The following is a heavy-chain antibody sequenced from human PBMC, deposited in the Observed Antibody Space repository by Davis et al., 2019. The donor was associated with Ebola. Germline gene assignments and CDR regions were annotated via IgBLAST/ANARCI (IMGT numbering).Heavy chain of an antibody. CDR1: GFTFSSYW. D-gene: IGHD6-6*01. V-gene: IGHV3-74*03. J-gene: IGHJ2*01. Sequence: HTGGSLRLSCAASGFTFSSYWMHWVRQAPGKGLVWVSCINRDGSTTTYADSVKGRFTISRDSAKNSLHLQMSSLRAEDTALYYCAKDIGSSPNWYFDLWGRGTLVTVSS. CDR2: INRDGSTT. CDR3: AKDIGSSPNWYFDL.